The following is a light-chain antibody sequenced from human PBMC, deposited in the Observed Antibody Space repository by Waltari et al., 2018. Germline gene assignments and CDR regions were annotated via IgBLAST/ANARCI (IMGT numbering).Light chain of an antibody. CDR2: DDS. V-gene: IGLV3-21*02. CDR1: NIESKS. J-gene: IGLJ2*01. CDR3: QVWDSNSDHVV. Sequence: SYVLTQPPSVSVAPGQTARLTCYGNNIESKSVLCFQQKPGQAPVLGVYDDSDRPSGVPERFSGYNSGNTATLTISRVEVGDEADYHCQVWDSNSDHVVFGGGTRLTVL.